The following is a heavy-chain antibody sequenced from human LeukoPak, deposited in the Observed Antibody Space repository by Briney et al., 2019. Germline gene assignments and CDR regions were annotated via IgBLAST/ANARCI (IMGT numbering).Heavy chain of an antibody. Sequence: SETLSLTCAVYGGSFSGYYWSWIRQPPGKGLEWIGEINQIGSTNYNPSLKSRVTISVDTSKNQFSLKLSSVTAADTAVYYRARGRYYKFWGQGTLVTVSS. V-gene: IGHV4-34*01. D-gene: IGHD3-10*01. J-gene: IGHJ4*02. CDR3: ARGRYYKF. CDR1: GGSFSGYY. CDR2: INQIGST.